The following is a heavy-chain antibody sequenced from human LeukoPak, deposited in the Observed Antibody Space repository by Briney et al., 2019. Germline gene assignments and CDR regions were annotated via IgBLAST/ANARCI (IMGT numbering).Heavy chain of an antibody. CDR2: IFSNDEK. CDR3: AGRSNYHDYGNSEPFDN. J-gene: IGHJ4*01. D-gene: IGHD4-11*01. CDR1: GFSLSNGRVG. Sequence: SGPVLFKPTATLTLTFTVSGFSLSNGRVGVSWIRQPPGKALESLAHIFSNDEKSYSPSLKSRLTISKDTAKSHVVHSMTSLDPVDTATYDCAGRSNYHDYGNSEPFDNWGQGTLVTVSS. V-gene: IGHV2-26*01.